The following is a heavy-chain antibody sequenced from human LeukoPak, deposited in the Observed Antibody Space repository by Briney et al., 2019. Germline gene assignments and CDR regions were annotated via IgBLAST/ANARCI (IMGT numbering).Heavy chain of an antibody. CDR3: ATIKVRANNYDTDGFEY. D-gene: IGHD3-10*01. V-gene: IGHV3-7*05. J-gene: IGHJ4*02. Sequence: GGSLRLSCAASGFXLXXXXXXWVXXXPGKXXEXVXXXKQDGNEKYYADSVKGRFTISRDNAKNSLYLQMNSLRAEDTAVYYCATIKVRANNYDTDGFEYWGQGTLVTVSS. CDR2: XKQDGNEK. CDR1: GFXLXXXX.